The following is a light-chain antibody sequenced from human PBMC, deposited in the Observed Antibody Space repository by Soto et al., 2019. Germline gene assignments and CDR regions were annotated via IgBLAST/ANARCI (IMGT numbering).Light chain of an antibody. CDR2: EVS. J-gene: IGLJ1*01. CDR1: SRDVGGYNW. CDR3: SSYTSSSTLVV. Sequence: QSALTQPPSASGSPGQSVTISCTGTSRDVGGYNWVSWYQHHPGKVPKLMIYEVSNRPSGVSHRFSGSTSGNTASLTISGLQAEDEADYYCSSYTSSSTLVVFGTGTKLTVL. V-gene: IGLV2-14*01.